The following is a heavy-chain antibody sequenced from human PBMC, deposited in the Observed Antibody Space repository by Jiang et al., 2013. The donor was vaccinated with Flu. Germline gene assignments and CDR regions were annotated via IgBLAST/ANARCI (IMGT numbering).Heavy chain of an antibody. D-gene: IGHD3-16*02. V-gene: IGHV4-59*01. CDR1: GGSISSYY. Sequence: LLKPSGTLSLTCAVSGGSISSYYWSWIRQPPGKGLEWIGYIYYSGSTNYNPSLKSRVTISVDTSKNQFSLKLSSVTAADTAVYYCARVCTSLRLGELSLDVGFDYWGQGTLVTVSS. J-gene: IGHJ4*02. CDR2: IYYSGST. CDR3: ARVCTSLRLGELSLDVGFDY.